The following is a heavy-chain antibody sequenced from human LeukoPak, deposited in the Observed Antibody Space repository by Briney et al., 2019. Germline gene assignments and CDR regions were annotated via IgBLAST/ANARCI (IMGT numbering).Heavy chain of an antibody. CDR3: ARDRSSSPPDY. Sequence: GSSVKVSCKASGGTFSSYAISWVRQAPGQGHEWMGRIIPILGIANYAQKFQGRVTITADKSTSTAYMELSSLRSEDTAVYYCARDRSSSPPDYWGQGTLVTVSS. J-gene: IGHJ4*02. CDR1: GGTFSSYA. V-gene: IGHV1-69*04. CDR2: IIPILGIA. D-gene: IGHD6-6*01.